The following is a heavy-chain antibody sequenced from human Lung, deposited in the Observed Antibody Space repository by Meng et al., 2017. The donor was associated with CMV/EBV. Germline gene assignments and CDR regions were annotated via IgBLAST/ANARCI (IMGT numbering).Heavy chain of an antibody. CDR1: GDSINSYY. D-gene: IGHD6-6*01. CDR2: IYYSGST. V-gene: IGHV4-59*01. J-gene: IGHJ4*02. Sequence: GSLRLSCSVSGDSINSYYWSWIRQPPGKGLEWIGYIYYSGSTNYNPSLKSRVTISLDRSKNQFSLKLNSVTGADTAVYYCARGGSSWSPHAALVDSWGQGTLVTVSS. CDR3: ARGGSSWSPHAALVDS.